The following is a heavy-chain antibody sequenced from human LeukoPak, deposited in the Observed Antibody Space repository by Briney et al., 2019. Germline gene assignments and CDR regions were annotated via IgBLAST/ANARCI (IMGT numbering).Heavy chain of an antibody. V-gene: IGHV3-11*01. J-gene: IGHJ5*02. D-gene: IGHD3-3*01. Sequence: PGGSLRLSCAASGFTFSDYYMSWIRQAPGKGLEWVSYISSSGSTIYYADSVKGRFTISRDNAKNSLYLQMNSLRAEDTAVYYCARGHITTDDNWFDPWGQGTLVTVSS. CDR1: GFTFSDYY. CDR3: ARGHITTDDNWFDP. CDR2: ISSSGSTI.